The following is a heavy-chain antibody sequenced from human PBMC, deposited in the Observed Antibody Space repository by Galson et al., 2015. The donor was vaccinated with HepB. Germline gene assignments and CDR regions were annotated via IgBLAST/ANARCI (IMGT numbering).Heavy chain of an antibody. J-gene: IGHJ3*01. D-gene: IGHD3-3*01. Sequence: SVKVSCKASGFTFSDFYIQWVRQSPGQGLQWMGRINPNGGIAVYAESFQGRVAMTADTSISTAYMELTWLKFDDTALYYCARASLFWNNRESDAFDVWGPGTMVTVSS. CDR2: INPNGGIA. V-gene: IGHV1-2*06. CDR3: ARASLFWNNRESDAFDV. CDR1: GFTFSDFY.